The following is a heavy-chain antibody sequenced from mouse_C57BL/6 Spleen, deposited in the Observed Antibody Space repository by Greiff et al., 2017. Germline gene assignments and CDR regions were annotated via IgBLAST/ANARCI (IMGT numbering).Heavy chain of an antibody. V-gene: IGHV1-69*01. CDR1: GYTFTSYW. CDR3: AREAFNWDYFDY. Sequence: VQLQQPGAELVMPGASVKLSCKASGYTFTSYWMHWVKQRPGQGLEWIGEIDPSDSYTNYNQKFKGKSTLTVDKSSSTAYMQLSSLTSEDSAVYYCAREAFNWDYFDYWGQGTTLTVSS. CDR2: IDPSDSYT. J-gene: IGHJ2*01. D-gene: IGHD4-1*01.